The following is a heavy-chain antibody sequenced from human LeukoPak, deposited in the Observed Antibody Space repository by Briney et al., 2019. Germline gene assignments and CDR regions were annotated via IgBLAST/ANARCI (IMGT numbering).Heavy chain of an antibody. Sequence: VASVKVSCKASAYTFTGYYTHCVRHAHGHWLEWMGSINPGSGGTTYAQKFQGRVTMTRDTSINTAYMELSRLRSDDTAVYYCARDKQLDWAHYYYYYMDVWGKGTTVTVSS. CDR3: ARDKQLDWAHYYYYYMDV. V-gene: IGHV1-2*02. CDR1: AYTFTGYY. J-gene: IGHJ6*03. D-gene: IGHD1-1*01. CDR2: INPGSGGT.